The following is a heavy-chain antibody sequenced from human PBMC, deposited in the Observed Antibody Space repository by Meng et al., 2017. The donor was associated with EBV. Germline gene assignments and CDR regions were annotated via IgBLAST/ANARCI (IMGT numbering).Heavy chain of an antibody. CDR3: ARGVRVILHNFDL. Sequence: QLLHSGTKGKKPGPSVKIYWRASGVNFGSYGITWILQAPGQGLEWMGGIIPMYGVLSPALNFKDRVTITADKSTNVVYMELRSLSYKDTAVYYCARGVRVILHNFDLWGQGTLVTVSS. CDR2: IIPMYGVL. CDR1: GVNFGSYG. D-gene: IGHD2-21*01. V-gene: IGHV1-69*17. J-gene: IGHJ4*02.